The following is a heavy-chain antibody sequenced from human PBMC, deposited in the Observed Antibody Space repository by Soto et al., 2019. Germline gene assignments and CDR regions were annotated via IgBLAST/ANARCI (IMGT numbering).Heavy chain of an antibody. D-gene: IGHD2-2*01. CDR1: GGSFSAYH. J-gene: IGHJ3*02. Sequence: PSETLSLTCAVSGGSFSAYHWTWIRQTPGKGLEWIGEISHSGSTNYKPSLKSRGTISADPSKKQFSLNLTSMTAADSGVYYCARGECSSNYCFTRWALDIWGQGTVVTVSS. CDR2: ISHSGST. CDR3: ARGECSSNYCFTRWALDI. V-gene: IGHV4-34*01.